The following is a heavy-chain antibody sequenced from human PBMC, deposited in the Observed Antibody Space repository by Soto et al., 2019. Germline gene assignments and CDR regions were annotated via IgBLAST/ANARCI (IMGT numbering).Heavy chain of an antibody. CDR3: GRVLYYGSGIYSPYGMDV. J-gene: IGHJ6*02. CDR2: VSPPFRTS. D-gene: IGHD3-10*01. CDR1: GVSFNNNG. V-gene: IGHV1-69*01. Sequence: QVHLVQSGAEVKKPGSSVKVSCKTSGVSFNNNGIGWVRQAPGHGLEWMGGVSPPFRTSNYARKFQGRIAITADAATGTVNMELSSLTSADTAQYYYGRVLYYGSGIYSPYGMDVWGQGTTVTVSS.